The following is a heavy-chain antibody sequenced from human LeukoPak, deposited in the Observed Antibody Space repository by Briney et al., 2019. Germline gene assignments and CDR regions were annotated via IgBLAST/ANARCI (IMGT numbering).Heavy chain of an antibody. J-gene: IGHJ4*02. CDR2: ISYDGSNK. Sequence: PGGSLRLSCAASGFTFSSYAMHWVRQAPGKGLEWVAVISYDGSNKYYADSVKGRFTISRDNSKNTLYLQMNSLRAEDTAVYYCARGYCSGGSCGPLDYWGQGTLVTVSS. CDR3: ARGYCSGGSCGPLDY. CDR1: GFTFSSYA. D-gene: IGHD2-15*01. V-gene: IGHV3-30*04.